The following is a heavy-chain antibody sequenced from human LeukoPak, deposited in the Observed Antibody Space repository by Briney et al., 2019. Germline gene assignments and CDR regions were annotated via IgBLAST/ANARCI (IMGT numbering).Heavy chain of an antibody. D-gene: IGHD3-22*01. J-gene: IGHJ4*02. CDR3: AKDLYYDSSGPFDY. CDR2: IWYDGSNK. CDR1: GVTFSSYG. V-gene: IGHV3-33*06. Sequence: GRSLRLSCAASGVTFSSYGMHWVRQAPGKGLECVSVIWYDGSNKYYADSVKGRFTISRDNSKNTLYLQMNSLRAEDTAVYYCAKDLYYDSSGPFDYWGQGTLVTVSS.